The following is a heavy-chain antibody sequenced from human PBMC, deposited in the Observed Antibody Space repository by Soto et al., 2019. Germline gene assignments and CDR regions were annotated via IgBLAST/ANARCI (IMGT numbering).Heavy chain of an antibody. Sequence: GASVKVSCKASGGTFSRYAISWVRQAPGQGLECMGGIIPVFGTANYAQKFQGRVTINADESTSTVYMELSSLRSEDTAVYYCARGWNDFPHWGQGTLVTVSS. D-gene: IGHD1-1*01. J-gene: IGHJ1*01. CDR3: ARGWNDFPH. V-gene: IGHV1-69*13. CDR1: GGTFSRYA. CDR2: IIPVFGTA.